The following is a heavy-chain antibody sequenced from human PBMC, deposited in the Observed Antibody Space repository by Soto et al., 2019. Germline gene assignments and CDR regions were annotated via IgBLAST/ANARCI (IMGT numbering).Heavy chain of an antibody. CDR3: AFGDYGLDYYYGMDV. D-gene: IGHD4-17*01. Sequence: GASVKVSYKASGGTFSSYAISWVRQAPGQGLEWMGGIIPIFGTANYAQKFQGRVTITADESTSTAYMELSSLRSEDTAVYYCAFGDYGLDYYYGMDVWGQGTTVTVSS. CDR1: GGTFSSYA. J-gene: IGHJ6*02. CDR2: IIPIFGTA. V-gene: IGHV1-69*13.